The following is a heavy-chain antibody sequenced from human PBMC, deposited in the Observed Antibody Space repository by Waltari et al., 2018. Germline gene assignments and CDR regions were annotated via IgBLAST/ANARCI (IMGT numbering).Heavy chain of an antibody. Sequence: QVQLVQSGSEVKQPGSAVKVACKASGGTFRSICIAGVGLAPGQGLEWMGGVIPMFGTTTYTEKFQGRITMTADESTRTAYMELSRLRSEDTAVYYCACQSGSVGQYYYYGMDVWGQGTTVTVSS. CDR3: ACQSGSVGQYYYYGMDV. D-gene: IGHD5-12*01. V-gene: IGHV1-69*01. CDR2: VIPMFGTT. J-gene: IGHJ6*02. CDR1: GGTFRSIC.